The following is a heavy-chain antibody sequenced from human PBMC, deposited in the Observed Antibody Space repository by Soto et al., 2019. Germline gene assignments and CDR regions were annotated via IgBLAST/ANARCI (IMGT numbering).Heavy chain of an antibody. D-gene: IGHD3-10*01. CDR3: ARGGSMGFGELLPPTYYYYYGMDV. CDR2: IIPIFGTA. Sequence: GASVKVSCKASGGTFSSYAISWVRQAPGQGLEWMGGIIPIFGTANYAQKFQGRVTITADESTSTAYMELSSLRSEDTAVYYCARGGSMGFGELLPPTYYYYYGMDVWGQGTTVTVSS. V-gene: IGHV1-69*13. CDR1: GGTFSSYA. J-gene: IGHJ6*02.